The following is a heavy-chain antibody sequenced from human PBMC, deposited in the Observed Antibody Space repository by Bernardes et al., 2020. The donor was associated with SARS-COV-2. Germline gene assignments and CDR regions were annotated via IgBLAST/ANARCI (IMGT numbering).Heavy chain of an antibody. V-gene: IGHV3-21*01. CDR3: ARARLVGATTIFDY. J-gene: IGHJ4*02. D-gene: IGHD1-26*01. Sequence: GGSLRLSRAASGLTFSGYTFNWVRQAPGKGLEWVSSITSGNNYIYYADSVKGRFTISRDNAKNSLYLQMNSLRAEDTAVYFCARARLVGATTIFDYWGQGTLVTVSS. CDR1: GLTFSGYT. CDR2: ITSGNNYI.